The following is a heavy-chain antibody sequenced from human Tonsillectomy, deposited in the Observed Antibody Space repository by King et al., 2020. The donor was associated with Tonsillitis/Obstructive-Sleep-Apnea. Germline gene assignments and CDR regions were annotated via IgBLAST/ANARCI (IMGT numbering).Heavy chain of an antibody. D-gene: IGHD3-3*01. J-gene: IGHJ5*02. CDR3: ARDRVSRITISGVVSRFDP. CDR2: MSAYNGNT. Sequence: QLVQSGAEVKKPGASVKVSCKASGYIITSYGISWVRQAPGQGLEWMGWMSAYNGNTNYAQKFQGRVTMTTDTSTSIAYMELRSLRSDDTAVYYCARDRVSRITISGVVSRFDPWGQGTLVTVSS. V-gene: IGHV1-18*01. CDR1: GYIITSYG.